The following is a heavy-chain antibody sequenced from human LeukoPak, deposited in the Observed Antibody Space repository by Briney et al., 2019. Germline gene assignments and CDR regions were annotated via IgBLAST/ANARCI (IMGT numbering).Heavy chain of an antibody. CDR3: ARARYYDSSGYYYIFDY. CDR2: IKQDGSEK. D-gene: IGHD3-22*01. CDR1: GFTFSSYW. Sequence: PGGSLRLSCAASGFTFSSYWMSWVRQAPGKGLEWVANIKQDGSEKYYVDSLKGRFTISRDNPKNSLYLQMNSLRAEDTAVYYCARARYYDSSGYYYIFDYWGQGTLVTVSS. V-gene: IGHV3-7*04. J-gene: IGHJ4*02.